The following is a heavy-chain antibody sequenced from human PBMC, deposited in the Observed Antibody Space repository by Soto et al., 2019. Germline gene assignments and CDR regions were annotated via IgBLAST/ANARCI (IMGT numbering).Heavy chain of an antibody. CDR1: GGSISSGGYS. CDR2: IYHSGST. Sequence: QLQLQESGSGLVKPSQTLSLTCAVSGGSISSGGYSWSWIRQPPGKGREWIGYIYHSGSTYYNPSLKSRVTLSVDRSKNQFSRKLSSVAAADTAVYYCARDTRNPPDYDSSGYCSDAFDLWGQGTMVTVSS. D-gene: IGHD3-22*01. V-gene: IGHV4-30-2*01. J-gene: IGHJ3*01. CDR3: ARDTRNPPDYDSSGYCSDAFDL.